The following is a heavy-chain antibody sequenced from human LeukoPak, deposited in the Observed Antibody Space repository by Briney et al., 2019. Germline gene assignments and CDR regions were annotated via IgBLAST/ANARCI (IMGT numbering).Heavy chain of an antibody. CDR2: INHSGST. CDR1: GGSFSGYY. CDR3: ARGRTYDYVWGSYRQGPLDY. J-gene: IGHJ4*02. V-gene: IGHV4-34*01. D-gene: IGHD3-16*02. Sequence: PSGTLSLTCAVYGGSFSGYYWSWICQPPGKGLEWIGEINHSGSTDYNPSLKSRVTISVDTSKNQFSLKLSSATAADTAVYYCARGRTYDYVWGSYRQGPLDYWGQGTLVTVSS.